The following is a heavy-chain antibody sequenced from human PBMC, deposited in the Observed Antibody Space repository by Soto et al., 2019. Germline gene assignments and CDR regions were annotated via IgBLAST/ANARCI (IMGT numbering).Heavy chain of an antibody. J-gene: IGHJ5*02. V-gene: IGHV4-39*01. D-gene: IGHD2-2*01. CDR1: GASISSSSSNYY. Sequence: WETLSLTCTVSGASISSSSSNYYWGWIRQPPGKGLEWIGSIYYSGSIYYSPSLKSRVTMSVDTSKSQFSLNLNSVTAADTAVYYCASHVVGVPSAIADPSWFDPWGQGTLVTVS. CDR2: IYYSGSI. CDR3: ASHVVGVPSAIADPSWFDP.